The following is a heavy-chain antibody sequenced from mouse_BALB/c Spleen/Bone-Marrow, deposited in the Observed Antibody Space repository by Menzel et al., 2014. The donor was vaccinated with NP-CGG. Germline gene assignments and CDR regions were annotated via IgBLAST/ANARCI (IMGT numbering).Heavy chain of an antibody. CDR1: GFTFSDYY. CDR2: ISNGGGST. D-gene: IGHD1-1*02. Sequence: EVMLEESGGGLVQPGGSLKLSCATSGFTFSDYYMHWVRQTPEKRLEWVAYISNGGGSTYYPDTVKGRSTISRDNAKNALYVQMSRLKSEYTAMYYCARGGLWSSFDYWGQGTTLTVSS. J-gene: IGHJ2*01. V-gene: IGHV5-12*02. CDR3: ARGGLWSSFDY.